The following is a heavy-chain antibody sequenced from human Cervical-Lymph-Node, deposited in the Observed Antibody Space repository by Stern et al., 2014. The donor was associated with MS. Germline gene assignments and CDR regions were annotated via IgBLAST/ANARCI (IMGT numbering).Heavy chain of an antibody. Sequence: EVQLLESGGGLVQPGGSLRLSCAASGFTFSSYAMTWVRQAPGKGLEWVSGISGRGGSTDYAESVKGRFTISTDNSKNTLYLQMNSLRAEDTAVYYCAKTLGYDYYYGMDVWGQGTTVTVSS. J-gene: IGHJ6*02. D-gene: IGHD1-26*01. CDR3: AKTLGYDYYYGMDV. CDR1: GFTFSSYA. V-gene: IGHV3-23*01. CDR2: ISGRGGST.